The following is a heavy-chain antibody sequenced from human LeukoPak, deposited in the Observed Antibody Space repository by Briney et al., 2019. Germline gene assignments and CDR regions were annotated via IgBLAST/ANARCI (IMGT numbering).Heavy chain of an antibody. V-gene: IGHV3-30*18. D-gene: IGHD3-3*01. CDR2: ISYDGSNK. Sequence: GGSLRLSCAASGFTFSSYGMHWVRQAPGKGLEWVAVISYDGSNKYYADSVKGRFTISRDNSKNTLYLQMNSLRAEDTAVYYCAKEDYDFWSGYYAGFGYYYYGMDVWGQGTTVTVSS. CDR3: AKEDYDFWSGYYAGFGYYYYGMDV. J-gene: IGHJ6*02. CDR1: GFTFSSYG.